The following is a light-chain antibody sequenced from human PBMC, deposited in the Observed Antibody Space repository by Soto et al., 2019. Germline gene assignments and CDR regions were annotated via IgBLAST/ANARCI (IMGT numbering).Light chain of an antibody. CDR1: QGLVHSDGNVY. CDR2: MVS. CDR3: MQGTHWPPYT. Sequence: DVVMTQSPLSLPVTLGQPASISCRSSQGLVHSDGNVYLNWFQLRPGQSPRRLIYMVSQRDPGVPDRFSGSGSGTDFTLKISRVEAEDVGVYYCMQGTHWPPYTFGQGTKLDIK. V-gene: IGKV2-30*02. J-gene: IGKJ2*01.